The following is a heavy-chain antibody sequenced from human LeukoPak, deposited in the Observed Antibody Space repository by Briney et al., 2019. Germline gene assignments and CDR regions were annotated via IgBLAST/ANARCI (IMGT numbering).Heavy chain of an antibody. CDR3: TRVIVAVPGYFDYFDF. CDR2: INEDGSNK. Sequence: GGSLRLSCAASGFSFSNHYMRWIRQAPGKGLEWVANINEDGSNKWHLGSVKGRFTVSRDNARNALYLQMNSLRVEDTAMYYCTRVIVAVPGYFDYFDFWGQGALVTVSS. D-gene: IGHD6-19*01. V-gene: IGHV3-7*01. J-gene: IGHJ4*02. CDR1: GFSFSNHY.